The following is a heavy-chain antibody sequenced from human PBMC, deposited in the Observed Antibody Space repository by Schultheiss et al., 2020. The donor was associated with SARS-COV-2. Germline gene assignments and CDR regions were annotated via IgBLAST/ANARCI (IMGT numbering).Heavy chain of an antibody. Sequence: SGPTLVKPTQTLTLTCTFSGFSLSTSGVGVGWIRQPPGKALEWLALIDWDDDKRYSPSLKSRLTITKDTSKNQVVLTMTNMDPVDTATYYCARIRGSDYGVDYWGQGTLVTVSS. V-gene: IGHV2-5*02. CDR3: ARIRGSDYGVDY. D-gene: IGHD4-17*01. CDR1: GFSLSTSGVG. CDR2: IDWDDDK. J-gene: IGHJ4*02.